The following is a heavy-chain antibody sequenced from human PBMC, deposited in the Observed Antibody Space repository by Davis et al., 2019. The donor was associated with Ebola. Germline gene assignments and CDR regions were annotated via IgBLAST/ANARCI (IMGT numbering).Heavy chain of an antibody. V-gene: IGHV6-1*01. CDR2: TYYKSKWYN. D-gene: IGHD3-3*01. CDR3: ARGWLRGYLDY. J-gene: IGHJ4*02. Sequence: HSQTLSLTCAISVLSVSSAGWNWIRQSPSRGLEWLGRTYYKSKWYNDYAVSVKSRITINADPSKNQFSLQLNSVTPEDTAVYYCARGWLRGYLDYWGQGTLVTVSS. CDR1: VLSVSSAG.